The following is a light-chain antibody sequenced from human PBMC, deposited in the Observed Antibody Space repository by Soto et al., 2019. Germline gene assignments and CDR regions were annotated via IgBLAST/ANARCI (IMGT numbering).Light chain of an antibody. CDR3: QVWDSSSDHLVV. V-gene: IGLV3-21*02. CDR2: DES. CDR1: NIGSKS. J-gene: IGLJ2*01. Sequence: SYELTQPPSVTVAPGQTARITCGGNNIGSKSVHWYQQKPGQAPVLVVYDESDRPSGIPERFSGSNSGNTATLTISRVEAGDEADYYCQVWDSSSDHLVVFGGGTKLTVL.